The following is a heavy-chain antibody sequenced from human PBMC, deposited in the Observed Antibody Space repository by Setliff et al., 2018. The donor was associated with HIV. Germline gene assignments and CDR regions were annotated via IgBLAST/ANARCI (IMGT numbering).Heavy chain of an antibody. V-gene: IGHV4-39*01. CDR2: VYNTGRT. CDR3: ARHTTWFSGYFDN. Sequence: SETLSLTCAVYGDSINSANSYWGWIRQPPGKGLEWVATVYNTGRTFYNPYIQNRFTISIDTSRHQFSLKVTSVTAADTAVYYWARHTTWFSGYFDNWGQGALVTVSS. D-gene: IGHD3-10*01. J-gene: IGHJ4*02. CDR1: GDSINSANSY.